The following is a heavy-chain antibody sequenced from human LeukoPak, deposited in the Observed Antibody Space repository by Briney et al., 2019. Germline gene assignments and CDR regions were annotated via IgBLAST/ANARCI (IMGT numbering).Heavy chain of an antibody. CDR2: IKQDGSEK. D-gene: IGHD1-26*01. V-gene: IGHV3-7*01. CDR1: GFTFSSYS. Sequence: PGGSLRLSCAAYGFTFSSYSMSWVRQAPGKGLEWVANIKQDGSEKYYVDSVKGRFTISRDNAKNSLYLQMNSLRAEDTAVYYCASQGFSGSYSFYYYYYYMDVWGKGTTVTVSS. CDR3: ASQGFSGSYSFYYYYYYMDV. J-gene: IGHJ6*03.